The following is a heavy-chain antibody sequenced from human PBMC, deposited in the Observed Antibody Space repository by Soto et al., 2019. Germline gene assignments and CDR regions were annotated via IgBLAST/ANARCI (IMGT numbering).Heavy chain of an antibody. Sequence: GESLKISCKVSGYSFTSYWIGCVRQMPGKGLEWMGIIYPGDSDTRYSPSFQGQVTISADKSISTAYLQWSSLKASDTAMYYCARHAYCTNGVCYDYMDVWGKGTTVTVSS. CDR1: GYSFTSYW. CDR3: ARHAYCTNGVCYDYMDV. J-gene: IGHJ6*03. V-gene: IGHV5-51*01. D-gene: IGHD2-8*01. CDR2: IYPGDSDT.